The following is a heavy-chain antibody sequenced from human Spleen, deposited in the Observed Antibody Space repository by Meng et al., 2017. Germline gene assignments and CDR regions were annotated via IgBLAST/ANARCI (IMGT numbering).Heavy chain of an antibody. CDR3: ARGPTTMAHDFDY. D-gene: IGHD4-11*01. CDR2: INHSGGT. J-gene: IGHJ4*02. V-gene: IGHV4-34*01. Sequence: VQLQQWGDGLLTPSEPLSLTCAVYGGSFSGYYWSWIRQPPGKGLEWIGEINHSGGTNYNPSLESRATISVDTSQNNLSLKLSSVTAADSAVYYCARGPTTMAHDFDYWGQGTLVTVSS. CDR1: GGSFSGYY.